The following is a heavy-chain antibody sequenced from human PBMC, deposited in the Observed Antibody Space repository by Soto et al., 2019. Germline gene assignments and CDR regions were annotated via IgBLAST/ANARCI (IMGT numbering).Heavy chain of an antibody. CDR2: ITWNSGHI. J-gene: IGHJ4*02. D-gene: IGHD3-22*01. Sequence: EVQLVESGGALVQPGRSLRLSCVASGFNFDDSAMNWVRQVPGKGLEWVSGITWNSGHILYADSVKGRFTISRDNAKKSLYLELNSLRPEDTALYYSAKGRSSMIVVVMDYWGQGTPVTVSS. V-gene: IGHV3-9*01. CDR3: AKGRSSMIVVVMDY. CDR1: GFNFDDSA.